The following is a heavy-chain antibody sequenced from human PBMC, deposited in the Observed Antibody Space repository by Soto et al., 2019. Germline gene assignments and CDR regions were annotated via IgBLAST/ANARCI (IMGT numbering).Heavy chain of an antibody. J-gene: IGHJ5*02. Sequence: QVQLVQSGAEVKKPGSSVKVSCKASGGTFSNYAINWVRQAPGQGLEWMGGIIPIFGTANYAQKFQGRVTTTADKSKSTAYMVLSSLRSEDTCVYYCARASSEGYNYPPFDPWGQGTLVNVSS. V-gene: IGHV1-69*06. CDR1: GGTFSNYA. CDR3: ARASSEGYNYPPFDP. CDR2: IIPIFGTA. D-gene: IGHD5-12*01.